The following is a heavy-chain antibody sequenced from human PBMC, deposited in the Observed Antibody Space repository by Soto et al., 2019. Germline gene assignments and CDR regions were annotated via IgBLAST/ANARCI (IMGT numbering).Heavy chain of an antibody. J-gene: IGHJ5*02. D-gene: IGHD3-3*01. CDR2: ISAYDGKT. Sequence: ASVKVSCKTSGYTFNTYGINWVRQAPGQGLELMGWISAYDGKTTYAEKFQGRVTMTTDTSTSTAYMELRSLRSDDTAIYYCARDPHEFWTSYWFDPWGQGTPVTVS. V-gene: IGHV1-18*01. CDR1: GYTFNTYG. CDR3: ARDPHEFWTSYWFDP.